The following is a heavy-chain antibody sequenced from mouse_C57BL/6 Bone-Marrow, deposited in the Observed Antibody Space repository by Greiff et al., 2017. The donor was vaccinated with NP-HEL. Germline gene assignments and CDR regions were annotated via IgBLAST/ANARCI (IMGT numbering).Heavy chain of an antibody. CDR1: GFTFSDYY. J-gene: IGHJ2*01. CDR3: ARHY. CDR2: ISNGGGST. V-gene: IGHV5-12*01. Sequence: DVKLVESGGGLAQPGGSLKLSCAASGFTFSDYYMYWVRQTPEKRLEWVAYISNGGGSTYYPDTVKGRFTISRDNAKNTLYLQMSRLKSEDTAMYYCARHYWGQGTTLTVSS.